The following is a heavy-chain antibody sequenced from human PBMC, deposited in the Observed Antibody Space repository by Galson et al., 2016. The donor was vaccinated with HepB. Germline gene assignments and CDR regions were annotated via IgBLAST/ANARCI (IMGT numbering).Heavy chain of an antibody. CDR1: GGSISSSGFY. Sequence: SETLSLTCTVSGGSISSSGFYWGWIRQPPGKGLEWIGSIYYSGSTYYNPSLKSRVTISVDTSKNQFSLKLSSVTAADTAVYYCARRSITTMHVWGQGTLLTVSS. CDR3: ARRSITTMHV. CDR2: IYYSGST. V-gene: IGHV4-39*01. J-gene: IGHJ4*02. D-gene: IGHD3-22*01.